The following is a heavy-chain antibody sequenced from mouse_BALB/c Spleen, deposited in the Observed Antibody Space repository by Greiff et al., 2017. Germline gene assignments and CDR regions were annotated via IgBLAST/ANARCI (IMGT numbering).Heavy chain of an antibody. D-gene: IGHD2-2*01. V-gene: IGHV1-26*01. J-gene: IGHJ4*01. CDR1: GYSFTGYY. CDR2: INPYNGAT. Sequence: VQLQQSGPELVKPGASVKISCKASGYSFTGYYMHWVKQSHVKSLEWIGRINPYNGATSYNQNFKDKASLTVDKSSSTAYMELHSLTSEDSAVYYCAREEELGYDDYAMDYWGQGTSVTVSS. CDR3: AREEELGYDDYAMDY.